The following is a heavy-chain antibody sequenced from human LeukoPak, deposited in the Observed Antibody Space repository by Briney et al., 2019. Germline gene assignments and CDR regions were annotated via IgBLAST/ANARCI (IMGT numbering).Heavy chain of an antibody. J-gene: IGHJ4*02. CDR2: VSWNSGSI. Sequence: QPGGSLRLSCAASGFTFDDYAMHWVRQVPGKGLEWVSGVSWNSGSIGDADSVKGRFTISRDNAKNSLYLQMNSLRAEDTALYYCTKDIDGDYRFGVDFWGQGTLVTVSS. V-gene: IGHV3-9*01. CDR3: TKDIDGDYRFGVDF. D-gene: IGHD4-17*01. CDR1: GFTFDDYA.